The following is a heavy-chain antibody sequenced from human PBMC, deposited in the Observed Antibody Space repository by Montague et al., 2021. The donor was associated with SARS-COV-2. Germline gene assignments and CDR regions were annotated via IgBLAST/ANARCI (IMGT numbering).Heavy chain of an antibody. V-gene: IGHV4-39*01. Sequence: SETLSLTCSVSGGSISSTSFFWAWIRQPPGQGLEWVGSMYSSGTTYYNLSLKSRVTISADTSRNQLSVRPSSVTAADTAVYYCARSTSGWFIYWGQGTLVTVSS. CDR3: ARSTSGWFIY. CDR2: MYSSGTT. D-gene: IGHD6-19*01. CDR1: GGSISSTSFF. J-gene: IGHJ4*02.